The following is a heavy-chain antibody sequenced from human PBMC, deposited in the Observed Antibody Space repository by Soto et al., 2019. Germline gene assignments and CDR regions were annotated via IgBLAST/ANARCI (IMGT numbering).Heavy chain of an antibody. CDR3: AHRRRYSSSWYAGFDY. Sequence: GPTLVNPTQTLTLACTFSGFSLTTSGVGVGWIRQPPGKALEWLALIYWDDAKRYSPSLRSRLTITKDTSKNQVVLTMTNMDPVDTATYYCAHRRRYSSSWYAGFDYWGQGTLVTVSS. J-gene: IGHJ4*02. CDR2: IYWDDAK. V-gene: IGHV2-5*02. D-gene: IGHD6-13*01. CDR1: GFSLTTSGVG.